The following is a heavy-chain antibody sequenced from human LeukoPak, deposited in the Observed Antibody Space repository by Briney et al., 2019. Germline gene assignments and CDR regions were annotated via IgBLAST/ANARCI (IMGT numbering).Heavy chain of an antibody. V-gene: IGHV4-61*02. CDR3: ARSVEGYCSGGSCYSYYYYMDV. D-gene: IGHD2-15*01. CDR2: IYTSGST. Sequence: SETLSLTCTVSGGSISSGSYYWSWIRQPAGKGLEWIGRIYTSGSTNYNPSLKSRVTISVDTSKNQFSLKLSSVTAADTAVYYCARSVEGYCSGGSCYSYYYYMDVWGKGTTVTVSS. CDR1: GGSISSGSYY. J-gene: IGHJ6*03.